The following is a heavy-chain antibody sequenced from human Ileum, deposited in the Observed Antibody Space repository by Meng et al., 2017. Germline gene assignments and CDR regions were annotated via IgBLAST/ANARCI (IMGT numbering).Heavy chain of an antibody. J-gene: IGHJ3*02. D-gene: IGHD6-19*01. CDR3: TIYNSGHI. CDR1: GFIFSGCD. V-gene: IGHV3-73*01. CDR2: IRSKIKNYVT. Sequence: GESLKISCAVSGFIFSGCDIHWVRQASGKGLGWVGRIRSKIKNYVTSYGASVKGRFTISRDDSQNTAYLHMSSLKGEDTALYYCTIYNSGHIWGQGTMVTVSS.